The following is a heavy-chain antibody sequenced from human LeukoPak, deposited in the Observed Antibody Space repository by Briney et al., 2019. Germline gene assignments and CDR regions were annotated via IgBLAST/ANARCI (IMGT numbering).Heavy chain of an antibody. J-gene: IGHJ4*02. D-gene: IGHD3-10*01. CDR1: GFTFSSYG. CDR2: ISASGGIT. CDR3: ARDYNTYYYGSGSYWPPYFDY. V-gene: IGHV3-23*01. Sequence: GGTLRLSCAASGFTFSSYGMSWVRQAPGKGLEWVSGISASGGITYYIDSVKGRFTISRDNSKNTLYLQMNSLRAEDTAVYYCARDYNTYYYGSGSYWPPYFDYWGQGTLVTVSS.